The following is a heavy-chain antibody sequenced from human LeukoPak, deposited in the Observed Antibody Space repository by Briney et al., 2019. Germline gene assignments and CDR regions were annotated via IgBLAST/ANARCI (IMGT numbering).Heavy chain of an antibody. J-gene: IGHJ4*02. Sequence: GGSLRLSCAASGFTFSSYAMSWVRQAPGKGLEWVSAISGGGGSTYYADSVKGRLTISRDNSKNTLYLQMNSLRAEDTAVYYCAKHSSGYYSHFDYWGQGTLVTVSS. D-gene: IGHD3-22*01. CDR1: GFTFSSYA. CDR3: AKHSSGYYSHFDY. CDR2: ISGGGGST. V-gene: IGHV3-23*01.